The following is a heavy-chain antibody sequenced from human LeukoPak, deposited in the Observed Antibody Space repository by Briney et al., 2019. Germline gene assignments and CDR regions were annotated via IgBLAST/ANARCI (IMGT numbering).Heavy chain of an antibody. CDR2: IWYDGSNK. V-gene: IGHV3-33*01. CDR1: GFTFSSYG. Sequence: GGSLRLSCAASGFTFSSYGMHWVRQAPGKGLEWVAVIWYDGSNKYYADSVKGRFTISRDNSKNTLYLQMSSPRAEDTAVYYCAREWDYWGQGTLVTVSS. CDR3: AREWDY. J-gene: IGHJ4*02.